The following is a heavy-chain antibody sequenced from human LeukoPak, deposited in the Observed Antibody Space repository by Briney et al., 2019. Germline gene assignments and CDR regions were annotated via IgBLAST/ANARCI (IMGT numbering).Heavy chain of an antibody. Sequence: GGSLRLSCSASGFVFSIYTVYWVRQAPGKGPEYVSTISGSGNGGSIYYADSVKGRFTISRDDSKSILYLQMNGLRSEDTAVYYCVKDFGRVRGTPDSWGQGTLVTVSS. CDR2: ISGSGNGGSI. CDR1: GFVFSIYT. CDR3: VKDFGRVRGTPDS. V-gene: IGHV3-64D*06. J-gene: IGHJ4*02. D-gene: IGHD3-16*01.